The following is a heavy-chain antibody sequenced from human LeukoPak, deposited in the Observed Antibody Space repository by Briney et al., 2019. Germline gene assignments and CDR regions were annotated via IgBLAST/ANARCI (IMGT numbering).Heavy chain of an antibody. CDR1: GFTFSSYG. V-gene: IGHV3-30*18. J-gene: IGHJ4*02. CDR2: ISYDGSNK. Sequence: GGSLRLSCAASGFTFSSYGMHWVRQAPGKGLEWVAVISYDGSNKYYADSVKGRFTISRDNSKNTLYLQMNSLRAEDTAVYYCAKVSSGVAADWGQGTLVTVSS. CDR3: AKVSSGVAAD. D-gene: IGHD2-15*01.